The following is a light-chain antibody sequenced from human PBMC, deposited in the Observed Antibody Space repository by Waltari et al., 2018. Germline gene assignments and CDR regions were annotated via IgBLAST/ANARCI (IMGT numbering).Light chain of an antibody. V-gene: IGLV2-14*03. CDR1: SNDVGVYNY. CDR2: DVS. Sequence: QSALTQPASVSGSPGQSITISCTGTSNDVGVYNYVSWYQHLPGKPPKLIISDVSRWPSGVSNRFSGSKSGNTASLTISGLQAEDEADYYCSSYTNTNTIVFGGGTKVTVL. CDR3: SSYTNTNTIV. J-gene: IGLJ2*01.